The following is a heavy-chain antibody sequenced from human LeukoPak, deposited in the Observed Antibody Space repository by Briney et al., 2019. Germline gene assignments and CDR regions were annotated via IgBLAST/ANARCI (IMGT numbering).Heavy chain of an antibody. Sequence: SETLSLTCDVYGGSFSGYYWSWIRQPPGKGLEWIGEINHSGSTSYNPSLKSRVTISVDTSKNQFSLKLSSVTAADTAVYYCASHGDYDAVDYWGQGTLVTVSS. J-gene: IGHJ4*02. CDR2: INHSGST. D-gene: IGHD4-17*01. CDR3: ASHGDYDAVDY. V-gene: IGHV4-34*01. CDR1: GGSFSGYY.